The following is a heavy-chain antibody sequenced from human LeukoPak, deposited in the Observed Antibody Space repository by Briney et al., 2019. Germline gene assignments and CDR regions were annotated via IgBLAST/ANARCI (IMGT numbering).Heavy chain of an antibody. V-gene: IGHV4-59*01. Sequence: KPSETLSLTCTVSGGSISNYYWSWIRQPPGKGLEWIGYIYYSGSTNYNPSLKSRVTISVDTSKNLFSLMLSSVTAADTAVYYCARDFWSGYYADYYYYMDVWGKGTTVTVSS. CDR1: GGSISNYY. D-gene: IGHD3-3*01. CDR2: IYYSGST. J-gene: IGHJ6*03. CDR3: ARDFWSGYYADYYYYMDV.